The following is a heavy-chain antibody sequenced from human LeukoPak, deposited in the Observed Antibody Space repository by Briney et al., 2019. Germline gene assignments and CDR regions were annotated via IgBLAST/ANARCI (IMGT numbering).Heavy chain of an antibody. J-gene: IGHJ5*02. Sequence: SETLSLTCAVYGGSFSGYYWSWIRQPPGKGLEWIGEINHSGSTNYNPSLKSRVTISVDTSKNQFSLKLSSVTAADTAVYYCARGDWQYINNWSNWFDPWGQGTLVTVSS. V-gene: IGHV4-34*01. CDR3: ARGDWQYINNWSNWFDP. CDR1: GGSFSGYY. CDR2: INHSGST. D-gene: IGHD1-1*01.